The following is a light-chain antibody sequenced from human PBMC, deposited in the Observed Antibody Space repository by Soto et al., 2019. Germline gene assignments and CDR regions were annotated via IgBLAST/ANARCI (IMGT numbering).Light chain of an antibody. CDR3: CSYATGGTYV. J-gene: IGLJ1*01. V-gene: IGLV2-23*02. CDR2: EVT. Sequence: QSALTQPASVSGSPGQSITISCTGTSSDVGNYNLVSWYQQHPGKAPKLMIYEVTKRPSGVSNRFPGSKSGNTASLTISGLQAEDEADYYCCSYATGGTYVFGTGTKLTVL. CDR1: SSDVGNYNL.